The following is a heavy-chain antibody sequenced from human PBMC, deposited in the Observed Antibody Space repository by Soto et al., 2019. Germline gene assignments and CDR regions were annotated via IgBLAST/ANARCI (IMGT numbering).Heavy chain of an antibody. CDR3: ARANYDILTGYSDY. CDR1: GFTFSDFY. Sequence: PAGSLRLSCAASGFTFSDFYMTWIRQAPGKGLEWISYISSSGTTIYYADSVRGRFTISRDNAKNSLYLQMNSLRAEDTAVYYCARANYDILTGYSDYWGQGTLVTVSS. D-gene: IGHD3-9*01. J-gene: IGHJ4*02. V-gene: IGHV3-11*01. CDR2: ISSSGTTI.